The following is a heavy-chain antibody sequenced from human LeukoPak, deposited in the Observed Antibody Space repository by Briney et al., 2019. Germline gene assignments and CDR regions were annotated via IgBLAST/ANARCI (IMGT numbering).Heavy chain of an antibody. D-gene: IGHD3-9*01. CDR1: GGSISSYY. Sequence: SETLSLTCTVSGGSISSYYWSWIRQPPGKGLEWIGYIYYSGSTNYNPSLKSRVTISVDTSKNQFSLKLSSVTAADTAVYYCARGRYYVILTGYPPNDYFDYWGQGTLVTVSS. CDR3: ARGRYYVILTGYPPNDYFDY. V-gene: IGHV4-59*01. J-gene: IGHJ4*02. CDR2: IYYSGST.